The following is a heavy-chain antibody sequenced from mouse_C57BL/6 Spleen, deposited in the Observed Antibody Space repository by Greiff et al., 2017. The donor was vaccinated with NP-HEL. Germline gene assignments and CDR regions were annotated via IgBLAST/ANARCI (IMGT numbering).Heavy chain of an antibody. CDR2: IDPTGGGT. CDR3: GIDLWRDY. CDR1: GYTFTSYW. V-gene: IGHV1-72*01. J-gene: IGHJ2*01. Sequence: QVHVKQPGAELVKPGASVKLSCKASGYTFTSYWMHWVKQRPGRGLEWIGRIDPTGGGTKYNEKFKSKATVTVAKPSSTAYMQLSSLASEDAAGYDSGIDLWRDYWGQGTTVTVSS.